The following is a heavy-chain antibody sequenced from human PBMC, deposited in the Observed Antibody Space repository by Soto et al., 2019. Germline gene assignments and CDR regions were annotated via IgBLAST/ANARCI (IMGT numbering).Heavy chain of an antibody. CDR2: ISAYNGNT. J-gene: IGHJ4*02. CDR1: GYTFSSYF. CDR3: ARDLPPVDY. V-gene: IGHV1-18*01. Sequence: QVQLVQSGAEVKKPGASVKVSCKASGYTFSSYFISWVRQAPGQGLEWMGWISAYNGNTNYAQNLQGRVTMTTDTSTRTDYMALRSLRSDDTAVYDCARDLPPVDYWGQGTLVTVSS.